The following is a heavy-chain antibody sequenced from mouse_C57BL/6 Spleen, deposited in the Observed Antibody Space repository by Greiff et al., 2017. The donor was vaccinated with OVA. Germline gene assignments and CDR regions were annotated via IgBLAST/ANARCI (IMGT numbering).Heavy chain of an antibody. CDR1: GYTFTNYW. D-gene: IGHD1-1*02. CDR3: ARKHGSYAMDY. J-gene: IGHJ4*01. CDR2: IYPGGGYT. V-gene: IGHV1-63*01. Sequence: QVQLQQSGAELVRPGPSVKMSCKASGYTFTNYWIGWAKQRPGHGLEWIGDIYPGGGYTNYNEKFKGKATLTADKSSSTAYMQFSSLTSEDSAIYYCARKHGSYAMDYWGQGTSVTVSS.